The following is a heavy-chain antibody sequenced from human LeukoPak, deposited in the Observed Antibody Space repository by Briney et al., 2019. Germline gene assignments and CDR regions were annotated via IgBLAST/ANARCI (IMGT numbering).Heavy chain of an antibody. Sequence: PGGSLRLSCAASGFTFSSYAMSWVRQAPGKGLEWVSSISSSSSYIYYADSVKGRFTISRDNAKNSLYLQMNSLRAEDTAVYYCAREVAYSGSNYGMDVWGQGTTVTVSS. CDR1: GFTFSSYA. CDR2: ISSSSSYI. V-gene: IGHV3-21*01. D-gene: IGHD1-26*01. J-gene: IGHJ6*02. CDR3: AREVAYSGSNYGMDV.